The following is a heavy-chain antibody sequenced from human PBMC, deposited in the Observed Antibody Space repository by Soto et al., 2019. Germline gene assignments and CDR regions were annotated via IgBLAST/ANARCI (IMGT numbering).Heavy chain of an antibody. Sequence: PSETLSLTCAVYGESLSGYYWIWIRQTPGKGLEWIGEINHTGSTSYNPSLKSRVAMSIDTSKNQFSLRLNSMTAADTAVYYCARRFDYWGQGTLVTVSS. CDR2: INHTGST. J-gene: IGHJ4*02. CDR3: ARRFDY. V-gene: IGHV4-34*01. CDR1: GESLSGYY.